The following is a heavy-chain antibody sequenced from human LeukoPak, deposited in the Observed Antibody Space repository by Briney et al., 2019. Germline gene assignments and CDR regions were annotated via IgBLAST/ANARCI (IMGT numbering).Heavy chain of an antibody. CDR1: GGSITSYY. V-gene: IGHV4-59*08. CDR2: IYYSGST. D-gene: IGHD5-12*01. CDR3: ARRGGWSGYEGA. J-gene: IGHJ6*02. Sequence: SETLSLTCTVSGGSITSYYWSWIRQPPGKGLEWIGYIYYSGSTNYNPSLKSRVTISVDTSKNQFSLKLSSVTAADTAVYYCARRGGWSGYEGAWGQGTTVTVSS.